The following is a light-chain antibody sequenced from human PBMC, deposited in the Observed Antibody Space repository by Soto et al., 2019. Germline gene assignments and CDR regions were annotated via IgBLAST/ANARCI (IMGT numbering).Light chain of an antibody. V-gene: IGKV3-11*01. CDR1: QSVSNY. CDR3: QQRNNWPGTWT. Sequence: EIVLTQSPATLYLSPGERATLSCRASQSVSNYLAWYRQKPGQAPRLLIYGASNRATGIPARFSGSGSGTDFTLTISSLEPEDFAVYYCQQRNNWPGTWTFGRGTKVELK. J-gene: IGKJ1*01. CDR2: GAS.